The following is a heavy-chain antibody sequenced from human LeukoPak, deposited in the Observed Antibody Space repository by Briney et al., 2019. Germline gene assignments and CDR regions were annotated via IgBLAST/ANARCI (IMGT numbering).Heavy chain of an antibody. CDR2: IRSKAYGGTT. CDR1: GFTFSNAW. Sequence: GGSLRLSCAASGFTFSNAWMSWVRQAPGKGLEWVGFIRSKAYGGTTEYAASVKGRFTISRDDSKSIAYLQMNSLKTEDTAVYYCTNSISQYVYWGQGTLVTVSS. V-gene: IGHV3-49*04. D-gene: IGHD2/OR15-2a*01. CDR3: TNSISQYVY. J-gene: IGHJ4*02.